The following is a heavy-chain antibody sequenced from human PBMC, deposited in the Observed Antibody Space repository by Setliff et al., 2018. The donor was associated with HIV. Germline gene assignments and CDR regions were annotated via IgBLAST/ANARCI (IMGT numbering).Heavy chain of an antibody. V-gene: IGHV4-34*01. D-gene: IGHD3-3*01. CDR2: INHSGSA. CDR1: GGSLSDYS. Sequence: PSETLSLTCALFGGSLSDYSWSWFRQPPGKGLEWIGEINHSGSAKYNPSLKSRLTISLDTSRYHFSLDIHSVTAADTAVYYCARGIENFWSGYIRWGQGTLVTVSS. J-gene: IGHJ4*02. CDR3: ARGIENFWSGYIR.